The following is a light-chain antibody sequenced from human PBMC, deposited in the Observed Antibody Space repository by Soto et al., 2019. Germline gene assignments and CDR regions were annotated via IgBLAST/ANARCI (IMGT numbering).Light chain of an antibody. Sequence: EIVLTQSPGTLSLSPGERATLSCRASQSVTSSSLAWYQLKPGQAPRLLIYGASSRATGIPDRFSGSGSGTDFTLTINRLEPEDFAVYYCHPYGSSRTFGQGTKVDIK. J-gene: IGKJ1*01. CDR1: QSVTSSS. CDR2: GAS. CDR3: HPYGSSRT. V-gene: IGKV3-20*01.